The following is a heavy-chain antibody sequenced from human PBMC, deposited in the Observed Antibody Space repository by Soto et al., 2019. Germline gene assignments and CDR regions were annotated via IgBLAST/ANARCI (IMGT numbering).Heavy chain of an antibody. Sequence: LSLTCTVSCGSISSSSYYWGWIRQPPGKGLEWIGSIYYSGSTYYNPSLKSRVTISVDTSKNQFSLKLSSVTAADTAVYYCARSINPYYFDYWGQGTLVTVS. V-gene: IGHV4-39*01. J-gene: IGHJ4*02. CDR1: CGSISSSSYY. CDR3: ARSINPYYFDY. CDR2: IYYSGST.